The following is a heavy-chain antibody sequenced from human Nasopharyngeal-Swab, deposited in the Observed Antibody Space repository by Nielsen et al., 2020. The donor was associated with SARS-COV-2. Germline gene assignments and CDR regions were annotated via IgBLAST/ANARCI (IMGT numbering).Heavy chain of an antibody. Sequence: GSLRLSCTVAGGSVSRVGYYWSWIRQAPGKGLEWIGYVDYRGSTSYNPSLKGRVTTSVDTSKNQFSLRLSSVTAADTAVYYCAREVAVTYYFDYWGQGALVTVSS. CDR3: AREVAVTYYFDY. V-gene: IGHV4-61*08. CDR2: VDYRGST. D-gene: IGHD2-21*02. J-gene: IGHJ4*02. CDR1: GGSVSRVGYY.